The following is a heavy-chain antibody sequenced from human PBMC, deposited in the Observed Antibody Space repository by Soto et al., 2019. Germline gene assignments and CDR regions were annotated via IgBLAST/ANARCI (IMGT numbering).Heavy chain of an antibody. CDR3: AKGRGGSGSLTPRVDF. J-gene: IGHJ4*02. Sequence: EVQLLESGGGLVQPGGSLRLSCAASGFTFNNYAMRWVSQAPGKGLEWVSAISGGGDTTSYADSVKGRFTVSSDGSKNTLDLQMNSLRAEDQAVYYCAKGRGGSGSLTPRVDFWGQGTLVTVSS. CDR2: ISGGGDTT. CDR1: GFTFNNYA. D-gene: IGHD3-10*01. V-gene: IGHV3-23*01.